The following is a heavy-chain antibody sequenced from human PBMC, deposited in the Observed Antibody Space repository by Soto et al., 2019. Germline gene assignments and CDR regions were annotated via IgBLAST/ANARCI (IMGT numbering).Heavy chain of an antibody. D-gene: IGHD3-9*01. Sequence: SETLSLTCTVSGGSITNFHWSWIRQPPGKGLEWIGYIYYSGSTNYNPSLKSRVTMSIDTSENQFSLKMISVTAADTAAYYCAAYDSEGYFDYWGQGALVTVSS. J-gene: IGHJ4*02. CDR2: IYYSGST. CDR1: GGSITNFH. V-gene: IGHV4-59*01. CDR3: AAYDSEGYFDY.